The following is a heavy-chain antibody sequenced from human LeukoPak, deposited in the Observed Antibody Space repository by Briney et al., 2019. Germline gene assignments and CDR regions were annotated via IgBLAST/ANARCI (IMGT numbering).Heavy chain of an antibody. V-gene: IGHV4-34*01. J-gene: IGHJ5*02. CDR1: GGSISSYY. D-gene: IGHD4-17*01. CDR3: ARLMTTVTTFDP. CDR2: INHSGST. Sequence: SETLSLTCTVSGGSISSYYWSWIRQPPGKGLEWIGEINHSGSTNYSPSLKSRVTISVDTSKNQFSLKLSSVTAADTAVYYCARLMTTVTTFDPWGQGTLVTVSS.